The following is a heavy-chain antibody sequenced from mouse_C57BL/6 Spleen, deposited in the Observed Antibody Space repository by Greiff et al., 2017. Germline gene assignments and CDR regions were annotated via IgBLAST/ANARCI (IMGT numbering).Heavy chain of an antibody. CDR1: GYTFTSYW. CDR2: IDPSDSYT. Sequence: VQLQQPGAELVMPGASVKLSCKASGYTFTSYWMHWVKQRPGQGLEWIGEIDPSDSYTNYNQKFKGKSTLTVDKSSSTAYMQLSSLTSEDSAVYYCAAWDYYGSSYQNFVYWGQGTTLTVSS. J-gene: IGHJ2*01. D-gene: IGHD1-1*01. CDR3: AAWDYYGSSYQNFVY. V-gene: IGHV1-69*01.